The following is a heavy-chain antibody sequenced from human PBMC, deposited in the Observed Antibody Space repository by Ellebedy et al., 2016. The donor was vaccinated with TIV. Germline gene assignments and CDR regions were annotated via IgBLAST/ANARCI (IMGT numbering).Heavy chain of an antibody. D-gene: IGHD3-22*01. CDR3: AKGRGGGSDSSAPRYYFDY. CDR1: GFSFNSYA. V-gene: IGHV3-23*01. Sequence: GASLKISCAASGFSFNSYAMSWVRQAPGKGLEWVSTISNTGRRTYYADSVECRFIISRDNCKRTLFLQMNSLRAEDTALYYCAKGRGGGSDSSAPRYYFDYWGLGNLVTVSS. CDR2: ISNTGRRT. J-gene: IGHJ4*02.